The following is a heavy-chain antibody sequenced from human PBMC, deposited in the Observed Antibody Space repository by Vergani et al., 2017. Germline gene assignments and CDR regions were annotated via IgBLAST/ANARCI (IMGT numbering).Heavy chain of an antibody. J-gene: IGHJ4*02. CDR2: IYYSGST. V-gene: IGHV4-39*01. D-gene: IGHD1-26*01. Sequence: QLQLQESGPGLVKPSETLSLTCTVSGGSISSSSYYWGWIRQPPGKGLEWIGSIYYSGSTYYNPSLKSRVTISVDTSKNQFSLKLSSVTAADTAVYYCARGGGKWELRHWGQGTLVTVSS. CDR1: GGSISSSSYY. CDR3: ARGGGKWELRH.